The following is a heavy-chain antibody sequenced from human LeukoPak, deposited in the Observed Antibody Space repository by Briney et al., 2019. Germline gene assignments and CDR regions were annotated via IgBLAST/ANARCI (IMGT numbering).Heavy chain of an antibody. CDR1: GGSISSGDYY. CDR2: IYYSGGT. V-gene: IGHV4-30-4*01. CDR3: ARGGPPLYYYYGMDV. Sequence: PSETLSLTCTVSGGSISSGDYYWSWIRQPPGKGLEWIGYIYYSGGTYYNPSLKSRVTISVDTSKNQFSLKLSSVTAADTAVYYCARGGPPLYYYYGMDVWGQGTTVTVSS. J-gene: IGHJ6*02.